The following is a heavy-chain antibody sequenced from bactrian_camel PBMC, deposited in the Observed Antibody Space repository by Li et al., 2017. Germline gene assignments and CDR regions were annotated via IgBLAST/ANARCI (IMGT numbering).Heavy chain of an antibody. Sequence: HVQLVESGGASVQAGGSLRLSCVWYTRAYGTWCMYWFRQVPGKEREGVALINAHDQPDYADSVKGRFTIERDNTKNTAYLQMNNLKPEDTAMYYCAADCVAGPEWWLLQSSYNYWGQGTQVTVS. CDR3: AADCVAGPEWWLLQSSYNY. CDR1: TRAYGTWC. D-gene: IGHD2*01. J-gene: IGHJ4*01. V-gene: IGHV3S53*01. CDR2: INAHDQP.